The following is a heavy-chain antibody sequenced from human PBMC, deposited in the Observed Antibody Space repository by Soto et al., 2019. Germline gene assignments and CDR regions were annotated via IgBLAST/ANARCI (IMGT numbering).Heavy chain of an antibody. CDR2: IKQDGSER. J-gene: IGHJ4*02. Sequence: EVQLVESGGGLVQPGGSLRLSCAASGFTFSNYWMSWVHQAPGKGLEWVANIKQDGSERNYVDSVKGRFTISRDNAKNSLYLQLNSLRAEDTAVYYCARAGSENDYWGQGTLVTVSS. CDR3: ARAGSENDY. CDR1: GFTFSNYW. V-gene: IGHV3-7*05. D-gene: IGHD3-10*01.